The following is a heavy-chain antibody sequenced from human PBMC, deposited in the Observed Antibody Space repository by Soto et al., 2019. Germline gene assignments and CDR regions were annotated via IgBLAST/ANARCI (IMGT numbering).Heavy chain of an antibody. Sequence: SETLSLTCTVSGGSINSGGYYWNWIRQHPGKGLEWIGFIYYTGTTSYNPSLKSRVAISVDKSQNQFSLKLNSVTAADTALFYFARYCYSTTCLRGFDYWGQGIQVTVSS. CDR1: GGSINSGGYY. D-gene: IGHD2-2*01. V-gene: IGHV4-31*03. CDR3: ARYCYSTTCLRGFDY. J-gene: IGHJ4*02. CDR2: IYYTGTT.